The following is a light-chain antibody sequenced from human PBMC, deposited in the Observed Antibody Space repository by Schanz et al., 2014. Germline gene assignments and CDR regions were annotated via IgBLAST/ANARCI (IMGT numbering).Light chain of an antibody. CDR2: AAS. V-gene: IGKV1-6*01. J-gene: IGKJ4*01. CDR3: QQGDNPLT. CDR1: QGIGND. Sequence: ATQMTQSPSSLSASVGDRVIITCRASQGIGNDLGWYQQKPGKAPKVLIYAASTLQNGVPSRFSGSGSGTQFTLTINSLQPEDFATYYCQQGDNPLTFGGGTKVEIK.